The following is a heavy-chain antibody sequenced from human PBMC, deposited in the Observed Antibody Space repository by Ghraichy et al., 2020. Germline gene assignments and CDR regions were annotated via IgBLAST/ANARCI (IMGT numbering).Heavy chain of an antibody. CDR1: GFTFSSYA. V-gene: IGHV3-64*02. CDR2: ISSNGGST. D-gene: IGHD6-19*01. Sequence: GGSLRLSCAASGFTFSSYAMHWVRQAPGKGLEYVSAISSNGGSTYYADSVKGRFTISRDNSKNTLYLQMGSLRAEDMAVYYCARASEGGSDWTPFDYWGQGTLVTVSS. J-gene: IGHJ4*02. CDR3: ARASEGGSDWTPFDY.